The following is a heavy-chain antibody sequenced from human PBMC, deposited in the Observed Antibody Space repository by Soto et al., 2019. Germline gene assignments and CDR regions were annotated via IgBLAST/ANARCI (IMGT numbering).Heavy chain of an antibody. V-gene: IGHV3-48*03. CDR3: PRVHRNFYYNGMDV. CDR2: ISSSGSTK. CDR1: GFTFSSYE. J-gene: IGHJ6*02. Sequence: PGGSLRLSCEGSGFTFSSYEMNWVRQAPGKGLEWVSYISSSGSTKNYADSVKGRFTISRDNVKNSLYLQMNSLRAEDTTVYYCPRVHRNFYYNGMDVWGQGTRVTVSS. D-gene: IGHD3-10*01.